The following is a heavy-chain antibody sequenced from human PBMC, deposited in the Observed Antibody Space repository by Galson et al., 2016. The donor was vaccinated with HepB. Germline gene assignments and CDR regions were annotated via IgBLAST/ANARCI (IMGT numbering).Heavy chain of an antibody. CDR1: GYTFSDYY. CDR2: IIPILGKV. J-gene: IGHJ6*02. CDR3: ARPLRTSAARYYYYGLDV. V-gene: IGHV1-69*02. D-gene: IGHD3-10*01. Sequence: SVKVSCKASGYTFSDYYIHWVRQAPGQGLEWMGRIIPILGKVKYAQKFQGRVTITADKATTTAFMELSSLRSDDTAVYYCARPLRTSAARYYYYGLDVWGQGTTVTVSS.